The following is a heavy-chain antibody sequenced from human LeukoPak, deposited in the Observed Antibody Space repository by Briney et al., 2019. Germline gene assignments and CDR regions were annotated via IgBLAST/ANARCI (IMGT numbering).Heavy chain of an antibody. V-gene: IGHV4-39*01. CDR3: ARQTGSGLFILP. CDR1: GASISSSNYY. D-gene: IGHD3/OR15-3a*01. CDR2: IYHSGRT. Sequence: SETLSLTCSVSGASISSSNYYWAWIRQPPGKGLEWIGSIYHSGRTYYNASLKSQVSISIDTSKNQFSLRLTSVTAADTAVYYCARQTGSGLFILPGGQGTLVTVSS. J-gene: IGHJ4*02.